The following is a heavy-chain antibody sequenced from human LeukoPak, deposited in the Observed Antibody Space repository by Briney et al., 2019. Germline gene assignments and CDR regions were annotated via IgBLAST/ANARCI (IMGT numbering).Heavy chain of an antibody. D-gene: IGHD2-15*01. Sequence: ASVKASCKASGGTFSSYAISWVRPAPGQGLEWMGGIIPIFGTANYAQKFQGRVTITADESTSTAYMELSSLRSEDTAVYYCARDHCSGGSCYSVLGLPRNWGQGTLVTVSS. J-gene: IGHJ4*02. CDR2: IIPIFGTA. CDR1: GGTFSSYA. V-gene: IGHV1-69*13. CDR3: ARDHCSGGSCYSVLGLPRN.